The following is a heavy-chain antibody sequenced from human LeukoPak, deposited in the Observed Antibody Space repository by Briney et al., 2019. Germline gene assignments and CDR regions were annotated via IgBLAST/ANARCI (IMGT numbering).Heavy chain of an antibody. J-gene: IGHJ6*02. D-gene: IGHD3-10*01. V-gene: IGHV4-59*01. Sequence: SETLSLTCTVSGGSISGYYWSWIRQPPGKGLEWIGYIYDSGSTNYNPSLKSRVTISVDTSKNQFSLKLSSVTAADMAVYYCARVGGTNYYYYGMDVWGQGTTVTVSS. CDR3: ARVGGTNYYYYGMDV. CDR1: GGSISGYY. CDR2: IYDSGST.